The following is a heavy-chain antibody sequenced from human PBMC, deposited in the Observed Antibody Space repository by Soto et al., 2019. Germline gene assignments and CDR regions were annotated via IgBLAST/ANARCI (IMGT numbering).Heavy chain of an antibody. V-gene: IGHV1-24*01. D-gene: IGHD2-2*01. J-gene: IGHJ4*02. Sequence: ASVKVSCKVSGYTLTQLSMHWVRPAPGTGLERLGGFDPEDGETNNAQKFQGRATMTEDTSTDTAYMELSSLISEDTAVYYCATYPRWNRYHIVVVPAAIKYFDYWGQGTLVTVS. CDR2: FDPEDGET. CDR1: GYTLTQLS. CDR3: ATYPRWNRYHIVVVPAAIKYFDY.